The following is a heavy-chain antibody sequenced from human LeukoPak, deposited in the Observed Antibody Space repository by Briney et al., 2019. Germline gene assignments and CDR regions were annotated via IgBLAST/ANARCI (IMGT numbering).Heavy chain of an antibody. CDR2: IYPGDSDT. CDR1: GYSFTSYW. CDR3: ARLQAAPGTPGNLFDY. D-gene: IGHD1-14*01. J-gene: IGHJ4*02. Sequence: GESLKISCKGSGYSFTSYWIGWVRQMPGKGLEWMGIIYPGDSDTRYSPSFQGQVTISADKSISTAYLQWSSLKASDTAMYYCARLQAAPGTPGNLFDYWGQGTLVTVSS. V-gene: IGHV5-51*01.